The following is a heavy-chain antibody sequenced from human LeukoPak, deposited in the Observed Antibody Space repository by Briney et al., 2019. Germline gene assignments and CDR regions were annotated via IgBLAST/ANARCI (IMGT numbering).Heavy chain of an antibody. D-gene: IGHD6-19*01. Sequence: HGVSLRLSCAASGFTFSSYAMSWVRQAPGKGLAWVSAISGSGGSTYYADSVKGRFTISRDNSKNTLYLQMNSLRAEDTAVYYCAVAVAVKGGQNYWGQGTLVTVSS. J-gene: IGHJ4*02. CDR1: GFTFSSYA. V-gene: IGHV3-23*01. CDR3: AVAVAVKGGQNY. CDR2: ISGSGGST.